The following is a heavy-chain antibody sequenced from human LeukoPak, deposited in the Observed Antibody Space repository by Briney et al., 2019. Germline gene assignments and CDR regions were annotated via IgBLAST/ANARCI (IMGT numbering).Heavy chain of an antibody. CDR3: ARVGSGGTREDTFDI. CDR1: GFTFSSYS. J-gene: IGHJ3*02. CDR2: IGSSGSHI. V-gene: IGHV3-21*01. Sequence: GGSLRLSCAASGFTFSSYSMNWVRQTPGKGLEWVSSIGSSGSHIYYAGSVKGRFTISRDSAKISLYLQMNSLRAEDTAVYYCARVGSGGTREDTFDIWGQGTMVTVSS. D-gene: IGHD1-26*01.